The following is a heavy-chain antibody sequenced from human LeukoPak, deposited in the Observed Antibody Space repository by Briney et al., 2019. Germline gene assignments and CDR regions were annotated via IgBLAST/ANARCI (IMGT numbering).Heavy chain of an antibody. CDR2: ISAYDGDT. V-gene: IGHV1-18*01. J-gene: IGHJ4*02. D-gene: IGHD3-22*01. Sequence: ASVKVSCKASGYTFTNYGISWLRQAPGQGLEWMGWISAYDGDTKYLQNLQGRVTMTTDTSTSTAYMELRSLRSDDTAVYYCARDNPYYYLYWGQGTLVTVSS. CDR1: GYTFTNYG. CDR3: ARDNPYYYLY.